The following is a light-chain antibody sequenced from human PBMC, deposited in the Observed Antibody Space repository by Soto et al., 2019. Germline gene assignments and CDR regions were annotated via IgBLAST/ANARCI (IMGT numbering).Light chain of an antibody. CDR3: QKYDTAPQT. Sequence: DIQMTQSPSSLSASVGDTVTITCRASQGIIDYLAWYQQRPGKVPKLLIYAASTLQTGVPSRFSGSGAGTDLTLTISSLQPEDVATYYCQKYDTAPQTFGQGTRVEI. CDR2: AAS. V-gene: IGKV1-27*01. CDR1: QGIIDY. J-gene: IGKJ1*01.